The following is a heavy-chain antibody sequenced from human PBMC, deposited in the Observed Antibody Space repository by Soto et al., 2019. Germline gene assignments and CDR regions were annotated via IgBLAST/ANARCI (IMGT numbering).Heavy chain of an antibody. CDR2: IYYSGST. J-gene: IGHJ5*02. CDR3: ARRIAAAGNNWFDP. V-gene: IGHV4-39*01. D-gene: IGHD6-13*01. Sequence: SETLSLTCTVSGGSISSSSYYWGWIRQPPGKGLEWIGSIYYSGSTYYNPSLKSRVTISVDTSKNQFSLKLSSVTAADTAVYYCARRIAAAGNNWFDPWGQGTLVTV. CDR1: GGSISSSSYY.